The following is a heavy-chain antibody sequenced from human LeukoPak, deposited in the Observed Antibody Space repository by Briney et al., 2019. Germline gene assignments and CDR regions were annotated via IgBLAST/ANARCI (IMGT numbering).Heavy chain of an antibody. V-gene: IGHV3-9*01. CDR2: ISWNSGSI. J-gene: IGHJ4*02. D-gene: IGHD5-18*01. CDR3: AKDALSYGTHSIDY. Sequence: LTGGSLRLSCAASGVTFDDYAMHWVRQAPGKGLEWVSGISWNSGSIGYADSVKGRFTISRDNAKNSLYLQMNSLRAGDTALYYCAKDALSYGTHSIDYWGQGTLVTVSS. CDR1: GVTFDDYA.